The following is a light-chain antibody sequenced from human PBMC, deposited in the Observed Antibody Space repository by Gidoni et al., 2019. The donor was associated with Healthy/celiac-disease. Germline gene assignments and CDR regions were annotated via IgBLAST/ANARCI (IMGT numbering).Light chain of an antibody. Sequence: EIVLTQSPGTLSLSPGERATLSCRASPRLLTYGASSRATGIPDRFSGSGSGTDFTLTISRLEPEDFAVYYCQQYGSSPPRYTFGQGTKLEIK. CDR2: GAS. V-gene: IGKV3-20*01. J-gene: IGKJ2*01. CDR3: QQYGSSPPRYT.